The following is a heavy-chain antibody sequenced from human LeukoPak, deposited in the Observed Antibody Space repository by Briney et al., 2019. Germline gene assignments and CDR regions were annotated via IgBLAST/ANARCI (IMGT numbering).Heavy chain of an antibody. CDR3: ARGGYCSGSSCANYYYYGMDV. CDR1: GFTFSSYT. V-gene: IGHV3-64*02. D-gene: IGHD2-15*01. J-gene: IGHJ6*02. CDR2: IGRNGGST. Sequence: GGSLRLSCAASGFTFSSYTMHWVRQAPGKGLENVSAIGRNGGSTYYADSVKGRFTISRDNSKNTLYLQMGTLRAEDMAVYYCARGGYCSGSSCANYYYYGMDVWGQGTTVTVSS.